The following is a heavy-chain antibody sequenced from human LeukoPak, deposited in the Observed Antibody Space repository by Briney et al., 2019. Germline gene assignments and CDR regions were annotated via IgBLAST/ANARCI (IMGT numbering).Heavy chain of an antibody. CDR1: GDSVSSSSSA. CDR2: TYYRSKWHN. V-gene: IGHV6-1*01. CDR3: ARNLRPDFDY. J-gene: IGHJ4*02. Sequence: SQTLSLTCAISGDSVSSSSSAWSWFRQSPSRGLEWLGRTYYRSKWHNDYAESVKSRITINPDTSKNEFSLQLNSVTPEDTAVYYCARNLRPDFDYWGQGTLVTVSS.